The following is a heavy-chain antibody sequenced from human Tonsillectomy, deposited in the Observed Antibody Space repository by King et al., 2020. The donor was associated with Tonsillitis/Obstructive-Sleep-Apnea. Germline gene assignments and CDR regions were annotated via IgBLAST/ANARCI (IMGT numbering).Heavy chain of an antibody. D-gene: IGHD2-2*01. V-gene: IGHV3-74*01. J-gene: IGHJ6*03. CDR2: INSDGSST. Sequence: VQLVESGGGLVQPGGSLRLSCAASGFTFSSYWMHWVRQAPGKGLVWVSRINSDGSSTSYADSVKGRFTISRDNAKNTLYLQMNSLRAEDTAVYYCVILVPAANYMDVWGKGTTVTVSS. CDR1: GFTFSSYW. CDR3: VILVPAANYMDV.